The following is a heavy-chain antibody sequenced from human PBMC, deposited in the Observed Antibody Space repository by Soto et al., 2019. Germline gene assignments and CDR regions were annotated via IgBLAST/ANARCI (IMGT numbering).Heavy chain of an antibody. J-gene: IGHJ6*02. CDR1: GVTFSSYA. CDR2: ISGSGGST. D-gene: IGHD3-10*01. CDR3: AKELDSVVRGVTLGMDV. Sequence: XGSLILSCAASGVTFSSYAMSWVRQAPGKGLEWVSAISGSGGSTYYADSVKGRFTISRENSKNTLYLQMNSLRAEDTAVYYCAKELDSVVRGVTLGMDVWGQGTTFTVSS. V-gene: IGHV3-23*01.